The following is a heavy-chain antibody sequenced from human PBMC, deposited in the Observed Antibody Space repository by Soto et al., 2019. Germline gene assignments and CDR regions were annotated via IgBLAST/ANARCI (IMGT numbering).Heavy chain of an antibody. CDR1: GFDFNTYD. J-gene: IGHJ4*02. D-gene: IGHD3-16*01. Sequence: EGQLLESGGGLVQPGGSLRLSCAASGFDFNTYDMSWVRQAPGKGPEWVSDISGSGRKTNYADSVKGRFTISRDNSKNTLYLQMNILRVDETAVYYCAGLMKAFGGVFDCWGAGALVTVSS. CDR3: AGLMKAFGGVFDC. CDR2: ISGSGRKT. V-gene: IGHV3-23*01.